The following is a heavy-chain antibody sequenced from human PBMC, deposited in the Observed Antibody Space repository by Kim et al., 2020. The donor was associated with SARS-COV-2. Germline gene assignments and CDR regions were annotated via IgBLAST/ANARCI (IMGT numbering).Heavy chain of an antibody. J-gene: IGHJ4*02. Sequence: GGSLRLSCAASGFTFSSYSMNWVRQAPGKGLEWVSYISSSSSTIYYADSVKGRFTISRDNAKNSLYLQMNSLRDEDTAVYYCARSIHSSGWYYFDYWGQGTLVTVSS. CDR3: ARSIHSSGWYYFDY. V-gene: IGHV3-48*02. D-gene: IGHD6-19*01. CDR2: ISSSSSTI. CDR1: GFTFSSYS.